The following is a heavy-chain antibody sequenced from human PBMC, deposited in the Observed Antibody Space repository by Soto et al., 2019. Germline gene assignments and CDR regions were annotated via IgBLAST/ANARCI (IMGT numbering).Heavy chain of an antibody. CDR1: GFTFSNAW. CDR2: IKSKTDGGTT. V-gene: IGHV3-15*01. Sequence: VPLVESGGGLVKPGGSLRLSCAASGFTFSNAWMSWVRQAPGKGLEWVGRIKSKTDGGTTDYAAPVKGRFTISRDDSKNTLYLQMNSLKTEDTAVYYCTTVDLRYFDWLLYHFDYWGQGTLVTVSS. CDR3: TTVDLRYFDWLLYHFDY. D-gene: IGHD3-9*01. J-gene: IGHJ4*02.